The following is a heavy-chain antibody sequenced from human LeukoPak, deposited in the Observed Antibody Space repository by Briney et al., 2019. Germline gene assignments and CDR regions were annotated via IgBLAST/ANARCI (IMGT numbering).Heavy chain of an antibody. CDR1: GGSISNYY. V-gene: IGHV4-59*08. D-gene: IGHD4-23*01. J-gene: IGHJ4*02. CDR2: IYYRGST. CDR3: ATFSDYGGNFFDY. Sequence: SETLSLTCTVSGGSISNYYWSWLRQPPGKGLEWIGYIYYRGSTTYNPSLKSRVTISLDTSENQFSLRLRSVTAADTAVYYCATFSDYGGNFFDYWGQGTLVTVSS.